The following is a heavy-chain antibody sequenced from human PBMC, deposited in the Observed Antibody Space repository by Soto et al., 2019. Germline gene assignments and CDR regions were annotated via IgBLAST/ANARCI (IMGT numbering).Heavy chain of an antibody. CDR3: ARAPTFYGGKSGDAFDI. CDR1: GGSFSGFY. V-gene: IGHV4-34*01. CDR2: INHSGST. J-gene: IGHJ3*02. D-gene: IGHD4-17*01. Sequence: PSETLSLPCAVDGGSFSGFYWSWIRQPPGKGLEWIGEINHSGSTNYNPSLKSRVTISVDTSKNQFSLKLSSVTAADTAVYYCARAPTFYGGKSGDAFDIWGQGTMVTVSS.